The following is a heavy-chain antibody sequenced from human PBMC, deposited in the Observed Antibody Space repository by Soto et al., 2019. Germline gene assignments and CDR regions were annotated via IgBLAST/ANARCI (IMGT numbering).Heavy chain of an antibody. CDR2: ISGSGGST. D-gene: IGHD3-3*01. Sequence: EVQLLESGGGLVQPGGSLRLSCAASGFTFSSNAMSWVRQAPGKGLEWVSAISGSGGSTYYADPVKGRFTISRDNSKNTLYLQMNSLRAEDTAVYYCAKAADFWSGYYYFDYWGQGTLVTVSS. V-gene: IGHV3-23*01. CDR3: AKAADFWSGYYYFDY. CDR1: GFTFSSNA. J-gene: IGHJ4*02.